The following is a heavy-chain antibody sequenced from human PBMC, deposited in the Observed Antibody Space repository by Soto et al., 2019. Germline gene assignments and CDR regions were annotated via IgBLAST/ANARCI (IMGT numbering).Heavy chain of an antibody. CDR2: IIPSYDRT. CDR3: ARDPTNDYGDDTFDY. Sequence: QVLLLQSGSEVKKPGSSVKVSCKASGDAFQSYAIHWVRQAPGQELEYMGRIIPSYDRTKYAQKFQGRLTVTADMYTSTVYMELSSLRSEDTAVYYCARDPTNDYGDDTFDYWGQGTKVIVSS. V-gene: IGHV1-69*06. CDR1: GDAFQSYA. D-gene: IGHD4-17*01. J-gene: IGHJ4*02.